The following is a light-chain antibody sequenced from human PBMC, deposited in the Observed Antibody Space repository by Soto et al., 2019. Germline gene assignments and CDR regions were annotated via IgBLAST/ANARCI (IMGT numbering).Light chain of an antibody. Sequence: QPVLTQPASVSGSPGQPITISCTGTSSDVGGYNYVSWYQHHPGKAPKLMISEVNNRPSGVSNRFSGSKSGNTAYLTISGLQVEDEAESFCFSFTTTSTHVFGTGAKVTVL. CDR1: SSDVGGYNY. CDR3: FSFTTTSTHV. CDR2: EVN. V-gene: IGLV2-14*01. J-gene: IGLJ1*01.